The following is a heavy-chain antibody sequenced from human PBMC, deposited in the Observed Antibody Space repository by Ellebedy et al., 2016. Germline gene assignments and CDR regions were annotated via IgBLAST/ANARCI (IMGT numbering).Heavy chain of an antibody. Sequence: ASVKVSCXASGYTFTSYGISWVRQAPGQGLEWMGWISAYNGNTNYAQKLQGRVTMTTDTSTSTAYMELRSLRSDDTAVYYCARQPLQSYYYYYYMDVWGKGTTVTVSS. D-gene: IGHD6-19*01. CDR1: GYTFTSYG. J-gene: IGHJ6*03. V-gene: IGHV1-18*01. CDR2: ISAYNGNT. CDR3: ARQPLQSYYYYYYMDV.